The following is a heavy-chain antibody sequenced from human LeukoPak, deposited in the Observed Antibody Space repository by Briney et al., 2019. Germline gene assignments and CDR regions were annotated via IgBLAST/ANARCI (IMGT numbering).Heavy chain of an antibody. V-gene: IGHV3-7*01. CDR3: ARDISLTRLERPFDC. D-gene: IGHD1-1*01. CDR1: GFTFSSFG. J-gene: IGHJ4*02. CDR2: IKQDTSEN. Sequence: HPGGSLRLSWAASGFTFSSFGMGWVRHAPGKGREWVAIIKQDTSENYYVDSVKGRFTISRDNAKNSLYLQMNSLRAEDTAVYYCARDISLTRLERPFDCWGQGPLVTVSS.